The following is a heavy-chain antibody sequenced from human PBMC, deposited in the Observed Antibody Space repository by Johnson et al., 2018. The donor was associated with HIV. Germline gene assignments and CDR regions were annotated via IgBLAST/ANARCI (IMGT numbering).Heavy chain of an antibody. V-gene: IGHV3-30*02. CDR1: GFTFSSYG. Sequence: QVQLVESGGGVVQPGGSLRLSCAASGFTFSSYGMHWVRQAPGKGLEWVAFIRYDGSNKYYADSVKGRFTISRDNSKNTLYLQMNSLRGEDTAVYYCAKEDSWRRAFDLWGQGTMVTVSS. CDR2: IRYDGSNK. J-gene: IGHJ3*01. CDR3: AKEDSWRRAFDL. D-gene: IGHD3-3*01.